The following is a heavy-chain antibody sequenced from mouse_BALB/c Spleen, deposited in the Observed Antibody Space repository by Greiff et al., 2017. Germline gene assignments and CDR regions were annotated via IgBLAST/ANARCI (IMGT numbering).Heavy chain of an antibody. CDR1: GYTFTSYW. Sequence: VQLQQSGTLLARPGASVKMSCKASGYTFTSYWMHWVKQRPGQGLEWIGAIYTGNSDTSYNQKFKGKAKLTAVTSTSTAYMELSSLTNEDSAVYYCTRSTAPLYAMDDWGQGTSVTVSS. CDR2: IYTGNSDT. CDR3: TRSTAPLYAMDD. D-gene: IGHD3-1*01. J-gene: IGHJ4*01. V-gene: IGHV1-5*01.